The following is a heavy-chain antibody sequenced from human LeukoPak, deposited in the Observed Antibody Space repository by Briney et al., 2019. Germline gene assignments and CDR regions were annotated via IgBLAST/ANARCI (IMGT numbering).Heavy chain of an antibody. CDR2: TSYSGAT. Sequence: SETLSLTCTVSGGSISSSTFYWGWIRQPPGKGLEWIGSTSYSGATYYNPSLKSRVTISVDTSKNQFSLKLSSVTAADTAVYYCARGRFSSGYALSGWVYYYYYMDVWGKGTTVTVSS. V-gene: IGHV4-39*07. J-gene: IGHJ6*03. CDR3: ARGRFSSGYALSGWVYYYYYMDV. D-gene: IGHD5-12*01. CDR1: GGSISSSTFY.